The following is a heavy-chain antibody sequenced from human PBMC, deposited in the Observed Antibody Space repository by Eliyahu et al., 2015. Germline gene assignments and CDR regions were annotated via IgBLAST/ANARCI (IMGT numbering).Heavy chain of an antibody. D-gene: IGHD3-22*01. CDR2: ISWNSGNI. CDR1: GFXFDDYA. V-gene: IGHV3-9*01. J-gene: IGHJ4*02. Sequence: EVQLVESGGGLVQPGRSLXLXCXASGFXFDDYAMHWVRQAPGKGLEWVSTISWNSGNIGYADSVKGRFTISRDNAKNSLYLQMNSLRAEDTALYYCAKDIGYDGASFDYWGQGTLVTVSS. CDR3: AKDIGYDGASFDY.